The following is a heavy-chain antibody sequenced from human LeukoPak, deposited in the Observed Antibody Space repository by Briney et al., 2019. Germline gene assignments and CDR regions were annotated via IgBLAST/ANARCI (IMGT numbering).Heavy chain of an antibody. V-gene: IGHV4-30-4*01. D-gene: IGHD5-18*01. CDR2: IYYSGST. J-gene: IGHJ5*02. Sequence: SQTLSLTCTVSGGSISSGDYCWSWLRQPPGKGLEWIEYIYYSGSTYYNPSLKSRVTISVDTSKNQFSLKLSSVTAADTAVYYCARVGQGYAGFDPWGQGTLVTVSS. CDR3: ARVGQGYAGFDP. CDR1: GGSISSGDYC.